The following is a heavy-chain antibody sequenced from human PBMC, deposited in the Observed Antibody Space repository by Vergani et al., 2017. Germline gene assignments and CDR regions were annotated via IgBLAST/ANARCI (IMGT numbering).Heavy chain of an antibody. V-gene: IGHV4-61*02. J-gene: IGHJ6*02. CDR1: GGSISSGSYY. D-gene: IGHD2-15*01. Sequence: QVQLQESGPGLVKPSQTLSLTCTVSGGSISSGSYYWSWIRQPAGKGLEWIGRIYTSGSTNYNPSLKSRVTISVDTSKNQFSLKLSSVTAADTAVYYCARDCSGGSCYSRNYYYYGMDVWGQGTTVTVSS. CDR2: IYTSGST. CDR3: ARDCSGGSCYSRNYYYYGMDV.